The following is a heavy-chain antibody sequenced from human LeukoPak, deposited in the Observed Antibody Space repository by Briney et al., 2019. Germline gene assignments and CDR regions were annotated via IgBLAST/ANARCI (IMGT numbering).Heavy chain of an antibody. CDR2: ISGSGGST. D-gene: IGHD2-15*01. V-gene: IGHV3-23*01. J-gene: IGHJ4*02. CDR1: GFTFSSYA. Sequence: GGSLRLSCAASGFTFSSYAMSWVRKAPGKGLEWVSAISGSGGSTYYAASVKGRFTISRDNSKNTLYLQMNSLRAEDTAVYYCAKDSDIVVVVADFDYWGQGTLVTVSS. CDR3: AKDSDIVVVVADFDY.